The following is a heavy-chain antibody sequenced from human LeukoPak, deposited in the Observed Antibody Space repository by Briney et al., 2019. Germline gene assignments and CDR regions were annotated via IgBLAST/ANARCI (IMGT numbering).Heavy chain of an antibody. V-gene: IGHV3-30*04. CDR3: ARAPLGTSVQRYNWFDP. Sequence: GGSLRLSCAASGFTFSSYSMHWVRQAQGKGLERVAIISYDGDNKYYADSVKGRFTISRDNSKNPLYLQINSLRPEDTALYYCARAPLGTSVQRYNWFDPWGQGTLVTVSS. D-gene: IGHD1-7*01. CDR1: GFTFSSYS. CDR2: ISYDGDNK. J-gene: IGHJ5*02.